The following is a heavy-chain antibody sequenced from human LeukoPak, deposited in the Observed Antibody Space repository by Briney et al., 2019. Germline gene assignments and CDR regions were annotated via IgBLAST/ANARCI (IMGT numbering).Heavy chain of an antibody. Sequence: PSETLSLTCTVSGGSISSGDYYWSWIRQPPGKGLEWIGYIYYSGSTYYNPSLKSRVTISVDTSKNQFSLKLSSVTAADTAVYYCARMGYYGSGSYERIDYWGQGTLVTVSS. CDR2: IYYSGST. CDR1: GGSISSGDYY. J-gene: IGHJ4*02. CDR3: ARMGYYGSGSYERIDY. D-gene: IGHD3-10*01. V-gene: IGHV4-30-4*01.